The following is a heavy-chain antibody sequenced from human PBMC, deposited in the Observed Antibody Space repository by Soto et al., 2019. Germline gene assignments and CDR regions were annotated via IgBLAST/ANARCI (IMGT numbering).Heavy chain of an antibody. CDR1: GYSFISYW. D-gene: IGHD3-22*01. V-gene: IGHV5-51*01. CDR2: IYPSDSDT. J-gene: IGHJ4*02. CDR3: ARWQDYSDSRGYYADF. Sequence: PGESLKISCKGSGYSFISYWIGWVRQMPGKGLEWMGIIYPSDSDTTYSPSFQGQVTISVDKSITTAYLQWSSLKASDTAIYYCARWQDYSDSRGYYADFWGQGTPVTVSS.